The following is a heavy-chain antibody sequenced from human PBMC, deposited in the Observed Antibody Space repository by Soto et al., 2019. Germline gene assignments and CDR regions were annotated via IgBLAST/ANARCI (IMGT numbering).Heavy chain of an antibody. D-gene: IGHD6-19*01. CDR1: GFTFSSYA. CDR3: AKERESGWYYFDF. J-gene: IGHJ4*02. CDR2: INGGGASA. V-gene: IGHV3-23*01. Sequence: GGSRGLSCSASGFTFSSYAMGWVRQAPGKGLEWVSIINGGGASAYYADSVKGRFTISRNNSKNTLYLQMNSLRVEDTARYYCAKERESGWYYFDFWGQGILVTVSS.